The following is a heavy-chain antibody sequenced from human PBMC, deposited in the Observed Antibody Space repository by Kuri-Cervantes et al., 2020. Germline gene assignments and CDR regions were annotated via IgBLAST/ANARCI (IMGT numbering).Heavy chain of an antibody. V-gene: IGHV3-23*01. Sequence: GGSLRLSCAASGFTFSSYAMSWVRQAPGKGLEWVSAISGSGGSTYYADPVKGRFTISRDNSKNTLYLQMNSLRAEDTAVYYCAKPFYDILTGYPPGDDAFDIWGQGTMVTVSS. CDR3: AKPFYDILTGYPPGDDAFDI. D-gene: IGHD3-9*01. CDR2: ISGSGGST. J-gene: IGHJ3*02. CDR1: GFTFSSYA.